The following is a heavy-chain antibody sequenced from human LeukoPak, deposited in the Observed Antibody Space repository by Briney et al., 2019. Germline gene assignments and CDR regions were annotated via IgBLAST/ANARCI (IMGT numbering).Heavy chain of an antibody. CDR2: INPSGGST. CDR1: GYTFTSYY. Sequence: GASVKVSCKAPGYTFTSYYMHWVRQAPGQGLEWMGIINPSGGSTSYAQKFQGRVTMTRDMSTSTVYMELSSLRSEDTAMYYCARDRNYDFWSGYYTGYFDYWGQGTLVTVSS. D-gene: IGHD3-3*01. CDR3: ARDRNYDFWSGYYTGYFDY. V-gene: IGHV1-46*01. J-gene: IGHJ4*02.